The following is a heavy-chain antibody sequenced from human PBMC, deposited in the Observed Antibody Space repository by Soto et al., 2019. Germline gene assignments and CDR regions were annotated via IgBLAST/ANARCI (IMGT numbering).Heavy chain of an antibody. CDR3: ARVVRTGDFDY. CDR1: CGSISSGGYS. Sequence: SETLSLTCAVSCGSISSGGYSWSWIRQPPGKGLEWIGYIYHSGSTYYNPSLKSRVTISVDRSKNQFSLKLSSVTAADTAVYYCARVVRTGDFDYWGQGTLVTVSS. V-gene: IGHV4-30-2*01. J-gene: IGHJ4*02. D-gene: IGHD7-27*01. CDR2: IYHSGST.